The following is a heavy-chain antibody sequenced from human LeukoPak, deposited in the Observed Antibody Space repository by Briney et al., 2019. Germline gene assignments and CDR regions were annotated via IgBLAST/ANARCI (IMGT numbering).Heavy chain of an antibody. CDR1: GFTLSSYW. V-gene: IGHV3-74*01. CDR3: ARENFQY. J-gene: IGHJ4*02. CDR2: MNSDGRAT. Sequence: GGSLRLSCAVSGFTLSSYWMHWVRQAPGKGLVWVSRMNSDGRATTYADSVKGRFTISRDNAKNTLYLQMNSLRAEDTAVYYCARENFQYWAQGTLVSVSS.